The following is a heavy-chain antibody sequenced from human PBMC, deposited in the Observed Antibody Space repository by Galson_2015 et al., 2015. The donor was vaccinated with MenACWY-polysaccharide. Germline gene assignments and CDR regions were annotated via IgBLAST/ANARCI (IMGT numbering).Heavy chain of an antibody. V-gene: IGHV3-33*01. CDR1: GIRFSGSG. J-gene: IGHJ3*02. CDR3: AREGSRIVFHAFDT. CDR2: IQHDGTNK. D-gene: IGHD6-13*01. Sequence: SLRLSCAASGIRFSGSGMHWVRQAPGKGLEWVAVIQHDGTNKVYADSVKGRFTISRDNSRNTLYLEMNSLRAEDTAVYYCAREGSRIVFHAFDTWGQGTMVTVSS.